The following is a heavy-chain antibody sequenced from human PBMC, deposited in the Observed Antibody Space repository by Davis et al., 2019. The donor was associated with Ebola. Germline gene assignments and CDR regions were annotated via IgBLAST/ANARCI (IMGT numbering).Heavy chain of an antibody. CDR1: GFTFSKYD. CDR2: ITWDGGTT. J-gene: IGHJ4*02. D-gene: IGHD6-13*01. CDR3: VRGGRTAGTLLDF. V-gene: IGHV3-43*01. Sequence: GESLKISCAASGFTFSKYDMHWVRQVPGKGLEWVSLITWDGGTTHYEDSLQGRFITSRDNNENALYLQINTLRIEDTALYHCVRGGRTAGTLLDFWGPGTQVTVSA.